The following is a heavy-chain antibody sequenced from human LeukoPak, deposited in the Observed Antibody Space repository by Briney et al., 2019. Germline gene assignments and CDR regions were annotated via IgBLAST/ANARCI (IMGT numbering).Heavy chain of an antibody. J-gene: IGHJ4*02. CDR1: GCTFSNYG. V-gene: IGHV3-33*01. Sequence: GGALRLSCAASGCTFSNYGKHWVRQAPGKGGEGVAVICYEGSKKYYADSVKGRFTISRDNSKNPLYLQMNSLRAEDTAVYHCARELYSSSWCFDYWGQGTLVTVSS. CDR3: ARELYSSSWCFDY. CDR2: ICYEGSKK. D-gene: IGHD6-13*01.